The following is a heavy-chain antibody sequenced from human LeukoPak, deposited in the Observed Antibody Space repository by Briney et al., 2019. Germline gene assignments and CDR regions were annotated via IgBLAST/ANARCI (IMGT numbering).Heavy chain of an antibody. Sequence: PGGSLRLSCVASGFTFSSHWMSWVRQAPGKGLEWVSVIYSGGSTYYADSVKGRFTISRDNSKNTLYLQMNSLRAEDTAVYYCARAGYCSGGSCYIPFDYWGQGTLVTVSS. D-gene: IGHD2-15*01. CDR2: IYSGGST. V-gene: IGHV3-66*01. CDR3: ARAGYCSGGSCYIPFDY. CDR1: GFTFSSHW. J-gene: IGHJ4*02.